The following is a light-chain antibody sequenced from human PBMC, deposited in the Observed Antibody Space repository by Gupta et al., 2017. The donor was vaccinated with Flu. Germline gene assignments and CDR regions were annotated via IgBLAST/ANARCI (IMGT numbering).Light chain of an antibody. Sequence: NCKSSQSVLYRSNNKNNLAWYQQKTGQTAKLLIYWASTREYGVPPRISGSGSGTNFTITISSLQAEDVAVCYCQQYYDTPWTFGQGTKVEIK. CDR2: WAS. J-gene: IGKJ1*01. CDR3: QQYYDTPWT. CDR1: QSVLYRSNNKNN. V-gene: IGKV4-1*01.